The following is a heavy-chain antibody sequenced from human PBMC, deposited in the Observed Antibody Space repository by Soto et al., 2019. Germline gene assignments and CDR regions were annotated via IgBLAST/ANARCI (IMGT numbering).Heavy chain of an antibody. CDR1: GGSFSGYY. Sequence: SETLSLTCAVYGGSFSGYYWSWIRQPPGKGLEWIGEINHSGSTNYNPSLKSRVTISVDTSKNQFSLKLSSVTAADTAVYYCARRDDFWSGFPYYYYMDVWGKGTTVTVSS. CDR3: ARRDDFWSGFPYYYYMDV. J-gene: IGHJ6*03. CDR2: INHSGST. D-gene: IGHD3-3*01. V-gene: IGHV4-34*01.